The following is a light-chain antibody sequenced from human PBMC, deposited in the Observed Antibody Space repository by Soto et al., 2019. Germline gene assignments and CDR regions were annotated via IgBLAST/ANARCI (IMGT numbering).Light chain of an antibody. Sequence: EIVMTQSPATLSVSPGERATLSCWASQSVSSKLAWYQQKPGQAPRVLIYSASTRATGIPARFSGSGSGTDFTLTISRLEPEDFAVYYCQQYGALPVTFGPGTTVDIK. CDR1: QSVSSK. J-gene: IGKJ3*01. CDR3: QQYGALPVT. V-gene: IGKV3-15*01. CDR2: SAS.